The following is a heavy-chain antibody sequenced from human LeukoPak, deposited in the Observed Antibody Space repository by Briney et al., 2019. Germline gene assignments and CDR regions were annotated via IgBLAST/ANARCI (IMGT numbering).Heavy chain of an antibody. CDR1: GGTFSSYA. CDR2: IIPIFGTA. CDR3: ARDRYSSGWYNPRYYYYYYMDV. J-gene: IGHJ6*03. D-gene: IGHD6-19*01. Sequence: SVKVSCKASGGTFSSYAISWVRQAPGQGLEWMGRIIPIFGTANYAQKFQGRATITTDESTSTAYMELSSLRSEDTAVYYCARDRYSSGWYNPRYYYYYYMDVWGKGTTVTVSS. V-gene: IGHV1-69*05.